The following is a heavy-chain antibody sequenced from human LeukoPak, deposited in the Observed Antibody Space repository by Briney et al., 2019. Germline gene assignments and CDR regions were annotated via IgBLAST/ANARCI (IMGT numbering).Heavy chain of an antibody. D-gene: IGHD3-3*01. CDR2: IYSSGST. Sequence: PSETLSLTCTVSAGSISSYEWSWIRQPAGKGLEWVGRIYSSGSTNYNPSLKSRVTLSVDTSKNQFSLKLNSVTAADTTFCYCARDLNAGNFWNYWGQGTLLTVSS. CDR1: AGSISSYE. V-gene: IGHV4-4*07. J-gene: IGHJ4*02. CDR3: ARDLNAGNFWNY.